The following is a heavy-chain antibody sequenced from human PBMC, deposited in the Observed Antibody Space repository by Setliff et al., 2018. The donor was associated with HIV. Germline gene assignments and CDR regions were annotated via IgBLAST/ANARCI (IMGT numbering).Heavy chain of an antibody. V-gene: IGHV3-30*02. J-gene: IGHJ4*02. CDR3: AKEDQRVTSVDY. CDR1: GFTFSSHG. CDR2: IRYDGSNE. Sequence: GGSLRLSCAASGFTFSSHGMYWVRQAPGKGLEWVAFIRYDGSNEYYVDSVKGRFTISRDNSKNTLYLQMTSLRTEDTAMYYCAKEDQRVTSVDYWGQGTPVTVSS. D-gene: IGHD2-2*01.